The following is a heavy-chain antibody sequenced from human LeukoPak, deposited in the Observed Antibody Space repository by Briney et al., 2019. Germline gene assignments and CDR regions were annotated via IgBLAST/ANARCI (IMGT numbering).Heavy chain of an antibody. D-gene: IGHD3-10*01. J-gene: IGHJ4*02. V-gene: IGHV3-23*01. CDR2: LSGGGGCL. CDR1: GITIRTYA. CDR3: AKEETGKFDFDS. Sequence: PGGSLRLSCAASGITIRTYAMSWVRQAPGKGLEWGSSLSGGGGCLYYGDCVKGRDTVPRDDSKDTLYLQMNSLRAEDTAIYYCAKEETGKFDFDSWGQGTLVTVSS.